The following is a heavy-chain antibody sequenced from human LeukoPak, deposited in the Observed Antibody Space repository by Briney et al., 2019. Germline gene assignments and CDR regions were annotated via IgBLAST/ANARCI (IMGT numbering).Heavy chain of an antibody. CDR1: GFTFSTYV. V-gene: IGHV3-30-3*01. Sequence: GGSLRLSCAASGFTFSTYVMHRVRQAPGKGLEWVAVISYDGSSKNYGDSVKGRFTISRDNSKNTVYLQMNSLRVEDTALYYCARGIFTGGTYYGYWGQGTLVTVSS. J-gene: IGHJ4*02. D-gene: IGHD1-26*01. CDR2: ISYDGSSK. CDR3: ARGIFTGGTYYGY.